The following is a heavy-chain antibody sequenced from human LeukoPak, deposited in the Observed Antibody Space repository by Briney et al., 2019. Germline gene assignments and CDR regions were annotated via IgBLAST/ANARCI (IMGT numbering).Heavy chain of an antibody. J-gene: IGHJ4*02. CDR1: GFTFSSYS. V-gene: IGHV3-21*01. CDR3: ARGRSGYCSTTSCSRPPDY. D-gene: IGHD2-2*03. Sequence: SGGSLRLSCAASGFTFSSYSMNWFRQAPGKGLEWVSSISISSSYIYYADSVKGRFTISRDNAKNSLYLQMNSLRAEDTAVYFCARGRSGYCSTTSCSRPPDYWGQGTLVTVSS. CDR2: ISISSSYI.